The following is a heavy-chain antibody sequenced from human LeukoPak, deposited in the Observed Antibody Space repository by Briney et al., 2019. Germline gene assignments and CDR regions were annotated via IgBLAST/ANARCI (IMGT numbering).Heavy chain of an antibody. V-gene: IGHV3-23*01. CDR1: GFTFSNAW. CDR2: ISGSGGST. Sequence: AGGSLRLSCAASGFTFSNAWMSWVRQAPGKGLEWVSTISGSGGSTYYADSVKGRFTISRDNSKNTLYLQMNSLRAEDTAVYYCAKRSYGFSYYFDYWGQGTLVTVSS. CDR3: AKRSYGFSYYFDY. J-gene: IGHJ4*02. D-gene: IGHD5-18*01.